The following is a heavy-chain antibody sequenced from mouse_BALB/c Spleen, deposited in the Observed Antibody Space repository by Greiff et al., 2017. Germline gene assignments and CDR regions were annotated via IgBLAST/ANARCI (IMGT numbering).Heavy chain of an antibody. CDR3: AREKFITTVVDAMDY. V-gene: IGHV5-6*02. CDR1: GFPFSGYA. Sequence: DVMLVESGGALLKPGGSLKLSFAASGFPFSGYACSWVRRTPDKRLEWVPTISSVGSYTYYPDSVKGRFTISRDNAKNTLYLQMSSLKSEDTAMYYCAREKFITTVVDAMDYWGQGTSVTVSS. D-gene: IGHD1-1*01. CDR2: ISSVGSYT. J-gene: IGHJ4*01.